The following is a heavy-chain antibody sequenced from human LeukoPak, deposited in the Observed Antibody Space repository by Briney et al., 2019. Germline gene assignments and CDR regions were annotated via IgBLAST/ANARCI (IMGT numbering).Heavy chain of an antibody. D-gene: IGHD2-2*01. Sequence: SEPLSLTCTVSGGSISSSRYYWRWIPQPPGKGLEWIGSIHYRGSTYYNPSLKSRVTVSVDTSENQFSLKLSSVAAADPAVYFCVRTRLSDHIVPAAERADDACDMWGQGTMVTVSS. CDR2: IHYRGST. V-gene: IGHV4-39*07. CDR1: GGSISSSRYY. J-gene: IGHJ3*02. CDR3: VRTRLSDHIVPAAERADDACDM.